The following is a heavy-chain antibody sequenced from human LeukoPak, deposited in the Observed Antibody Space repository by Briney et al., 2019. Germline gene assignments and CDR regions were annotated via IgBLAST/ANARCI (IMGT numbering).Heavy chain of an antibody. CDR1: GGSISSYY. V-gene: IGHV4-59*01. CDR2: IYYSGST. CDR3: ARLKGYCSTTSCWGGLDV. Sequence: SETLSLTCTVSGGSISSYYWSWIRQPPGKGLEWIGYIYYSGSTNYNPSLKSRVTISVDTSKNQFSLKLSSVTAADTAVYYCARLKGYCSTTSCWGGLDVWGQGTTVTVSS. J-gene: IGHJ6*02. D-gene: IGHD2-2*01.